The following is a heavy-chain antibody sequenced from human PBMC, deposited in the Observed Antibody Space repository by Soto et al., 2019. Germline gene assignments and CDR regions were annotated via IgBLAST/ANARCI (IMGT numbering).Heavy chain of an antibody. CDR2: IYYIGST. V-gene: IGHV4-31*03. CDR3: ATKVTAMPKNKEGRIQTLNYYYHGMDV. J-gene: IGHJ6*02. CDR1: ASTIRNGGYY. D-gene: IGHD5-18*01. Sequence: SEPLSRACTISASTIRNGGYYRIWNLHDLGKGLEWIGYIYYIGSTYYNPSLKSRVTISVDTSKNQFSLKLSSVTAADTAVYYCATKVTAMPKNKEGRIQTLNYYYHGMDVWGQGTTVS.